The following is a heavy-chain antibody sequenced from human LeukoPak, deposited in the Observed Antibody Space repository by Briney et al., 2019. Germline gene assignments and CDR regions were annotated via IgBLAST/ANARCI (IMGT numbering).Heavy chain of an antibody. V-gene: IGHV3-23*01. Sequence: GGSLRLSCAASGFTFSSYAMSWVRQAPGKGLEWVSAISGSGGSTYYAGSVKGRFTISRDNSKNTLYLQMNRLRAEDTVVYYCAKDEGRAVAGTFDYWGQGTLVTVSS. J-gene: IGHJ4*02. CDR3: AKDEGRAVAGTFDY. CDR1: GFTFSSYA. D-gene: IGHD6-19*01. CDR2: ISGSGGST.